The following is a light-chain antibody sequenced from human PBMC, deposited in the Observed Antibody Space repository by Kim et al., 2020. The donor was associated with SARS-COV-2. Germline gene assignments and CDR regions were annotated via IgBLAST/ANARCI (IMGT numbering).Light chain of an antibody. J-gene: IGLJ1*01. Sequence: CTLSSDSSNYKVDWYQQRPGKGPRFVMRVGTGGIVGSKGDGIPDRFSVLGSGLNRYLTIKNIQEEDESDFYCGADHGSGSNFVYVFGTGTKVTVL. CDR2: VGTGGIVG. V-gene: IGLV9-49*01. CDR3: GADHGSGSNFVYV. CDR1: SDSSNYK.